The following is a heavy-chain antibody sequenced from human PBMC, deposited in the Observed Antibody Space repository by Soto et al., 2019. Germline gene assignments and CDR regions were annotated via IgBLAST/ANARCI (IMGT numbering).Heavy chain of an antibody. D-gene: IGHD3-3*01. J-gene: IGHJ6*01. V-gene: IGHV4-59*12. CDR3: ARDRYSYYDFWSGSLPYYYYGMDV. CDR2: IYYSGST. CDR1: GGSISSYY. Sequence: SETLSLTCTVSGGSISSYYWSWIRQPPGKGLEWIGYIYYSGSTNYNPSLKSRVTISVDTSKNQFSLKLSSVTAADTAVYSCARDRYSYYDFWSGSLPYYYYGMDVWGQGTTVTAPQ.